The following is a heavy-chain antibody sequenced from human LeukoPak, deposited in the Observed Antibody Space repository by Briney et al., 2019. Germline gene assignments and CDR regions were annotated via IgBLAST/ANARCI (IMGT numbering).Heavy chain of an antibody. CDR3: AKDVHTMVRGIMAFDI. J-gene: IGHJ3*02. Sequence: ASVKVSCKASGGTFSSYAISWVRQAPGQGLEWMGRIIPILGIANYAQKFQGRVTITADKSTSTAYMELSSLRAEDTAVYYCAKDVHTMVRGIMAFDIWGQGTMVTVSS. V-gene: IGHV1-69*04. D-gene: IGHD3-10*01. CDR2: IIPILGIA. CDR1: GGTFSSYA.